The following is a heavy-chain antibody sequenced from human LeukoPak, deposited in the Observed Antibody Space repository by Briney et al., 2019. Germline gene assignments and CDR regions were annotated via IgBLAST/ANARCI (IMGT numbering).Heavy chain of an antibody. CDR3: SGARGIDYFDY. V-gene: IGHV4-39*01. D-gene: IGHD3-16*01. Sequence: SETLSLTCTVSGGSISSSSYYWGWIRQPPGKGLEWIGSIYYSGSTYYNPSLKSRVTISVDTSKNQFSLKLSSVTAADTAVYYCSGARGIDYFDYRGQGTLVTVSS. CDR1: GGSISSSSYY. J-gene: IGHJ4*02. CDR2: IYYSGST.